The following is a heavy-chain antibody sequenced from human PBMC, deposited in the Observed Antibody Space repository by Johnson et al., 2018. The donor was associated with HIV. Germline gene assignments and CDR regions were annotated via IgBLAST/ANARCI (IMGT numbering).Heavy chain of an antibody. CDR3: ARDPGGAAVAGDAFDI. CDR2: ISYDGSNK. V-gene: IGHV3-30-3*01. J-gene: IGHJ3*02. Sequence: QMLLVESGGGVVQPGRSLRLSCAASGFTFSSYAMHWVRQAPGKGLEWVAVISYDGSNKYYADSVKGRFTISRDNSKNTLYLQMNSLRAEDPALYYCARDPGGAAVAGDAFDIWGQGTMVTVSS. CDR1: GFTFSSYA. D-gene: IGHD6-13*01.